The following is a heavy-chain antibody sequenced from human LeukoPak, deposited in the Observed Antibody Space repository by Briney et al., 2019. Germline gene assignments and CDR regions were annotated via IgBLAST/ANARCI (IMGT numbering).Heavy chain of an antibody. J-gene: IGHJ6*03. D-gene: IGHD3-16*01. Sequence: SVKVSCKASGGTFSSYAISWVRQAPGQGLEWMGGIIPIFGTANYAQKFQGRVTITTDESTSTAYMELSSLRSEDTAVYYCARAPREGLRPGGYYMDVWGKGTTVTVSS. CDR2: IIPIFGTA. CDR3: ARAPREGLRPGGYYMDV. V-gene: IGHV1-69*05. CDR1: GGTFSSYA.